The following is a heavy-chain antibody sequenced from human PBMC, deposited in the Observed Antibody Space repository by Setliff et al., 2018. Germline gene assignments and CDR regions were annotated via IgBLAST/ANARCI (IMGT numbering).Heavy chain of an antibody. V-gene: IGHV3-33*06. CDR2: IWFDGSNH. D-gene: IGHD3-16*01. CDR3: VKWDSKYVSGSHYMDV. CDR1: GFNFSSYG. Sequence: RSLRLSCAASGFNFSSYGMHWVRQAPGKGLEWVAAIWFDGSNHYSADSVKGRFTISRDNSKNTLYLQVNTLRPEDTAVYYCVKWDSKYVSGSHYMDVWGKGTTVTVSS. J-gene: IGHJ6*03.